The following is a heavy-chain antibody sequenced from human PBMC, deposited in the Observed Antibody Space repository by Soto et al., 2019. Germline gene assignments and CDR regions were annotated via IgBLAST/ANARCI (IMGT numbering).Heavy chain of an antibody. V-gene: IGHV1-18*04. D-gene: IGHD3-3*01. CDR1: GYTCSNYA. Sequence: ASVRVSCKTSGYTCSNYAISWVRQAPGQGLEWMGWVSPYNGNANYTEKFQGRVSMTTDTSTNTAYMELTSLTSDDTAIYYCARAISIRIAANAYWGQGTLFTISS. CDR3: ARAISIRIAANAY. J-gene: IGHJ4*02. CDR2: VSPYNGNA.